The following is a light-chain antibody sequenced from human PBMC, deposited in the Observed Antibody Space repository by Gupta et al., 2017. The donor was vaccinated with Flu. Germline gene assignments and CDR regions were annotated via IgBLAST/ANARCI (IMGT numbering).Light chain of an antibody. Sequence: DIVMTQSPDSLAVSLGERATINCKSSQNVLYISNNKSYLAWYQQKPGQPPELLIYWASTRESGVPDRFSGRGSGTDFTLTISSLQAEDVAVYYCQQDDSTPWTFGQGTSVEIK. J-gene: IGKJ1*01. V-gene: IGKV4-1*01. CDR3: QQDDSTPWT. CDR1: QNVLYISNNKSY. CDR2: WAS.